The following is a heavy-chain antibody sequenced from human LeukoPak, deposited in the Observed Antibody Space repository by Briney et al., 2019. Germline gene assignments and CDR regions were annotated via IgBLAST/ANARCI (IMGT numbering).Heavy chain of an antibody. Sequence: GGSLRLSCAASGFTFSDHYMDWVRQAPGKGLEWVGRTRNKANSYTTEYAASVKGRFTISRDDSKNSLYLQMNSLKTEDTSVYYCARDVSYGGNGDLDYWGQGTLVTVSS. V-gene: IGHV3-72*01. D-gene: IGHD4-17*01. CDR1: GFTFSDHY. CDR2: TRNKANSYTT. J-gene: IGHJ4*02. CDR3: ARDVSYGGNGDLDY.